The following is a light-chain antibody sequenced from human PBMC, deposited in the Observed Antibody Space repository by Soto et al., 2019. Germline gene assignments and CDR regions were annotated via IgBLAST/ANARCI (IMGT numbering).Light chain of an antibody. V-gene: IGKV3-20*01. CDR3: QQYGSSPRT. CDR1: QSVSSTY. J-gene: IGKJ1*01. CDR2: GAS. Sequence: EIVLAQSPGTLSLSPGERATLSCRASQSVSSTYLAWYQQKPGQAPRLLIYGASSRANGIPDRFSGSGSGTDFILTISRLEPEDFAVYYCQQYGSSPRTFGQGTKVDI.